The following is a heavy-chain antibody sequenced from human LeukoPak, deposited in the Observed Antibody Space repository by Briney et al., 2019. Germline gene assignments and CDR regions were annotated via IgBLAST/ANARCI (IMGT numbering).Heavy chain of an antibody. CDR3: ARTQDCSSTGCSDY. J-gene: IGHJ4*02. CDR2: IYYSGST. CDR1: GGSISSSSFY. V-gene: IGHV4-39*07. Sequence: SETLTLTCTVSGGSISSSSFYWGWIRQPPGKGLEYIGTIYYSGSTYYSPSLKSRVTISVDTSKNQFSLKLSSVTAADTAVYYCARTQDCSSTGCSDYWGQGTLVTVSS. D-gene: IGHD2-2*01.